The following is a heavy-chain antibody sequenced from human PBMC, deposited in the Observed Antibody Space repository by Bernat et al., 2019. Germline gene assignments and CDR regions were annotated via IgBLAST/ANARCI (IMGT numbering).Heavy chain of an antibody. J-gene: IGHJ2*01. Sequence: EVQLLESGGGLVQPGGSLRLSCAASGFTFSSYAMSWVRPAPGKGLEWVSALSGSGGSTYYADSVKGRFTISRDNSKNTLYLQMNSLRAEDTAVYYGAKDGVVSYWYFDLWGRGTLVTVSS. CDR2: LSGSGGST. D-gene: IGHD2/OR15-2a*01. CDR1: GFTFSSYA. V-gene: IGHV3-23*01. CDR3: AKDGVVSYWYFDL.